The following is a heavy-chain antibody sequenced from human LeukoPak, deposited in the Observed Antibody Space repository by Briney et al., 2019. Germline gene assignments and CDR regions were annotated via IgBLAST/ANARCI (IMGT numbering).Heavy chain of an antibody. J-gene: IGHJ4*02. CDR3: ARGRGMGY. V-gene: IGHV3-7*01. D-gene: IGHD3-16*01. CDR1: GFTVSSYW. CDR2: IKEDGSEK. Sequence: GGSLRLSCAASGFTVSSYWMTWVRQAPGKGLEWLANIKEDGSEKYYVDSVKGRFTISRDNAKNSLYLQMNSLRAEDTAVYYCARGRGMGYWGQGTLVTVSS.